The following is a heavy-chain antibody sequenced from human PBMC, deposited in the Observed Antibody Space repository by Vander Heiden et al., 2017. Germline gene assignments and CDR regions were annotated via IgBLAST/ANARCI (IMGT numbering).Heavy chain of an antibody. CDR1: RYTFTDSY. J-gene: IGHJ3*02. CDR3: ARGLGYYDSDAFDI. CDR2: INPNSGGT. V-gene: IGHV1-2*02. D-gene: IGHD3-16*01. Sequence: QVQLVQSGAEVKKPGASVKVSCKASRYTFTDSYMHWVRQAPGQGLEWMGWINPNSGGTNYAQKFQGRVTMIRDTSISTAYMELSRLRSDDTAVYYCARGLGYYDSDAFDIWGQGTMVTVSS.